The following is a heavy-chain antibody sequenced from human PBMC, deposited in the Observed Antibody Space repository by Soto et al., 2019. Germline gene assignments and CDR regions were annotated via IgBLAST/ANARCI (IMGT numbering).Heavy chain of an antibody. CDR3: AHRPVAVATNWFDP. CDR1: GFSLSTSGVG. J-gene: IGHJ5*02. CDR2: IYWDDDK. D-gene: IGHD6-19*01. V-gene: IGHV2-5*02. Sequence: QITLKESGPPLVKPTQTLTLTCTFSGFSLSTSGVGVGWIRQPPGKALEWLALIYWDDDKRYSPSLKSRLTITKDTSKIQVVLTMTNMDPVDTATYYCAHRPVAVATNWFDPWGQGTLVTVSS.